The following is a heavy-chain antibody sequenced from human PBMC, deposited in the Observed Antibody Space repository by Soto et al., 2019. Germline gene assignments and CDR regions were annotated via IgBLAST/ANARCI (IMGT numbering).Heavy chain of an antibody. D-gene: IGHD6-19*01. CDR3: AFRGGESVAAPLGY. CDR2: IYHSGST. CDR1: GGSISSGGYS. V-gene: IGHV4-30-2*01. J-gene: IGHJ4*02. Sequence: PSETLSLTCAFSGGSISSGGYSWSWIRQPPGKGLEWIGYIYHSGSTNYNPSLKSRVTISVDKSKNQFSLKLSSVTAADTAVYYCAFRGGESVAAPLGYWGQGTLVTVSS.